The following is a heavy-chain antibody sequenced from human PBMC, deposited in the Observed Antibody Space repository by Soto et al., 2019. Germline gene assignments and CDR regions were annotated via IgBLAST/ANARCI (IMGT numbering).Heavy chain of an antibody. V-gene: IGHV4-31*03. J-gene: IGHJ3*02. CDR1: GGSISSGGYY. Sequence: PSETLSLTCTVSGGSISSGGYYWSWIRQHPGKGLEWIGYIYYSGSTYYNPSLKSRVTISVDTSKNQFSLKLSSVTAADTAVYYCARDEVTGGGGYNSNAFDIWGQGTMVTVSS. CDR2: IYYSGST. D-gene: IGHD5-12*01. CDR3: ARDEVTGGGGYNSNAFDI.